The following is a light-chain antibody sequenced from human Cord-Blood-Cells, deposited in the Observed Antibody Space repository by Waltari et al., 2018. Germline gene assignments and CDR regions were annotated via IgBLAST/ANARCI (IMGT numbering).Light chain of an antibody. V-gene: IGLV2-8*01. Sequence: QSPLTQPPSASGSPGQSATIPCTGTRSDVGGYTYVSWYQQHPGKAPKLMIYEVSKRPSGVPDRFSGSKSGNTASLTVSGLQAEDEADYYCSSYAGSNVFGTGTKVTVL. CDR3: SSYAGSNV. CDR1: RSDVGGYTY. CDR2: EVS. J-gene: IGLJ1*01.